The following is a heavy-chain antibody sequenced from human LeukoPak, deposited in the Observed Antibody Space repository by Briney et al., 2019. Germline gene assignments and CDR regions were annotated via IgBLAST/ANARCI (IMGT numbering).Heavy chain of an antibody. CDR3: ARDGPGGKKNWYFDL. D-gene: IGHD4-23*01. CDR1: GGSISSINYY. CDR2: IYYSGST. V-gene: IGHV4-61*01. Sequence: SETLSLTCTVSGGSISSINYYWGWIRQPPGKGLEWIGYIYYSGSTNYNPSLKSRVTISVDTSKNQFSLKLSSVTAADTAVYYCARDGPGGKKNWYFDLWGRGTLVTVSS. J-gene: IGHJ2*01.